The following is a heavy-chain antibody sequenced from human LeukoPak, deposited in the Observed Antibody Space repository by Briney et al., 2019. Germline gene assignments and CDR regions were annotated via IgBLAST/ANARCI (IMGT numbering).Heavy chain of an antibody. J-gene: IGHJ6*02. CDR2: IKQDETEK. CDR1: GFTFSSSW. D-gene: IGHD3-10*01. Sequence: GGSLRLSCVGSGFTFSSSWMGWVRQAPGKGLEWVANIKQDETEKYYADSVKGRFTVSRDNAKNSMYLQMDSLRVEDTAMYYCAREPDGSGAQYGMDVWGQGTTVTVSS. CDR3: AREPDGSGAQYGMDV. V-gene: IGHV3-7*03.